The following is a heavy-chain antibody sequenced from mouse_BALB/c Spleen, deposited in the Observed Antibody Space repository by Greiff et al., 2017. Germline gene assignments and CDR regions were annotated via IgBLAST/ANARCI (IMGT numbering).Heavy chain of an antibody. CDR3: ARSRGNYTFDY. J-gene: IGHJ2*01. CDR2: IDPSDSET. V-gene: IGHV1S126*01. D-gene: IGHD2-1*01. CDR1: GYSFTSYW. Sequence: VKLQQSGPQLVRPGASVKISCKASGYSFTSYWMHWVKQRPGQGLEWIGMIDPSDSETRLNQKFKDKATLTVDKSSSTAYMQLSSPTSEDSAVYYCARSRGNYTFDYWGQGTTRTVSS.